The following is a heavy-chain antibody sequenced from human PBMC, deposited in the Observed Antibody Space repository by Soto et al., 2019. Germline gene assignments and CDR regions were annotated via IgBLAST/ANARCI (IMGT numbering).Heavy chain of an antibody. CDR2: IIPVSGAA. Sequence: QVQLVQSGAEVKKPGSSVKVSCKASGGTFGSYAFSWVRQAPGQGLEWMGGIIPVSGAAHYAQKFQGRVTITADESTSTAYMELRRPSSQETAVYYCATALGCRSTSCTLDYWGQGTRVIVSS. D-gene: IGHD2-2*01. J-gene: IGHJ4*02. CDR1: GGTFGSYA. V-gene: IGHV1-69*01. CDR3: ATALGCRSTSCTLDY.